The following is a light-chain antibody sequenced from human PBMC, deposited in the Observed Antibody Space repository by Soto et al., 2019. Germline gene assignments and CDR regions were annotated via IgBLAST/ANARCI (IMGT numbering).Light chain of an antibody. Sequence: EIVMTQSPATLSVSPGERATLSCRAIQSVSCNLAWYQQKSGQAPRLLIYGASTRATGIPARFSGSGSGTEFTLTISSLQSEDFAVYYCQQYNNWPPWTFGQGTKVEVK. CDR3: QQYNNWPPWT. CDR2: GAS. J-gene: IGKJ1*01. CDR1: QSVSCN. V-gene: IGKV3-15*01.